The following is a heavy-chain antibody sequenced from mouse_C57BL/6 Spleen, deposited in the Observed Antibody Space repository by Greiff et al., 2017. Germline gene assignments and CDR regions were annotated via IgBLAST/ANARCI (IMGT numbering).Heavy chain of an antibody. CDR3: ARWGYYGSSYGGYFDV. CDR2: IDPSDSYT. Sequence: VQLQQPGAELVMPGASVKLSCKASGYTFTSYWMHWVKQRPGQGLEWIGEIDPSDSYTNYNQKFKGKSTLTVDKSSSTAYMQLSSLTSEDSAVYYCARWGYYGSSYGGYFDVWGTGTTVTVSS. D-gene: IGHD1-1*01. V-gene: IGHV1-69*01. CDR1: GYTFTSYW. J-gene: IGHJ1*03.